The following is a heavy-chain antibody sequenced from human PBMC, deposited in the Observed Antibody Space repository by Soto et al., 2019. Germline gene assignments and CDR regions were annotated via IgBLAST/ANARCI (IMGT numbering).Heavy chain of an antibody. V-gene: IGHV4-31*03. CDR1: GGSISSGGYY. Sequence: QVQLQESGPGPVKPSQTLSLTCTVSGGSISSGGYYWSWIRQHPGKGLEWSVYIYYSGSTYYNPSLKRRVTISVDTSNNQFSLKLSSVTAADTVVYYCARGGRLSPGMDVWGQGTTVTVSS. CDR3: ARGGRLSPGMDV. CDR2: IYYSGST. J-gene: IGHJ6*02.